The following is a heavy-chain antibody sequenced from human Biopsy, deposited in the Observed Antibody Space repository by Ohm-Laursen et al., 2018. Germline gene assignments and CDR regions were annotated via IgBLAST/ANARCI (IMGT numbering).Heavy chain of an antibody. CDR2: IIGIFRTA. CDR3: ARGGGYNWNNGWFDP. Sequence: SVKVSCKASGGTFSSSAITWVRQAPGQGLEWMGGIIGIFRTAHYAQKFQGRVTITADEFMSTAYMELSSLRSEDAAVYYCARGGGYNWNNGWFDPWGQGTLVTVSS. V-gene: IGHV1-69*13. CDR1: GGTFSSSA. J-gene: IGHJ5*02. D-gene: IGHD1/OR15-1a*01.